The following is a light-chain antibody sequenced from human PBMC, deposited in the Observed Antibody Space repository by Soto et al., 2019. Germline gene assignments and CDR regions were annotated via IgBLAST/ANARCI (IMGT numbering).Light chain of an antibody. CDR1: QSVSNSY. J-gene: IGKJ1*01. CDR3: EQYGSSPET. Sequence: EIVLTQSPGTLSLSPGERATLSCRASQSVSNSYLAWYQQKPGQAPRLLIYGASSRATGIPDRFSGSGSGTDFNLTINRLEPEDFAVYYCEQYGSSPETFGQGTKVEIK. CDR2: GAS. V-gene: IGKV3-20*01.